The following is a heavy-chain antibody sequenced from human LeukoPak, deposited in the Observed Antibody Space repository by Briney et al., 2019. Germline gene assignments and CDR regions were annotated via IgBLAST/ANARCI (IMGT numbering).Heavy chain of an antibody. J-gene: IGHJ5*02. CDR1: GGSFSSGGYY. CDR3: ARVRDGDYGYIGFDP. D-gene: IGHD4-17*01. V-gene: IGHV4-31*03. CDR2: IYYSGRT. Sequence: PSQTLSLTCTVSGGSFSSGGYYWSCIRQHPGKGLEWIGYIYYSGRTYYNPSLKSRVTISVDTSKNQFSLKLSSVTAADTAVYHCARVRDGDYGYIGFDPWGQGTLVTVSS.